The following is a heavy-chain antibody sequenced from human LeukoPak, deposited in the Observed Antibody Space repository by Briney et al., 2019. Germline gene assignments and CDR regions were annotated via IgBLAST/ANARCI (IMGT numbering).Heavy chain of an antibody. CDR2: ISPNNGNT. J-gene: IGHJ5*02. D-gene: IGHD6-19*01. CDR3: ARDSASVWPGSSGWSNWFDP. CDR1: GYTFGSYG. V-gene: IGHV1-18*01. Sequence: ASVKVSCKASGYTFGSYGVSWVRQAPGQGLEWIAWISPNNGNTNYAQTFQGRVTMTTDTSTSTAYMELRSVRADDTAVYYCARDSASVWPGSSGWSNWFDPWGQGTLVTVSS.